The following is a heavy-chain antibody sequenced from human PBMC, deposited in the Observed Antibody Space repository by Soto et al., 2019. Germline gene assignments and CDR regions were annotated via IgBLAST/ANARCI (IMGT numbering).Heavy chain of an antibody. CDR1: GYTFTSYY. J-gene: IGHJ6*03. CDR3: ASHRGIAAAGTPYYYYYMDV. CDR2: INPSGGST. D-gene: IGHD6-13*01. V-gene: IGHV1-46*03. Sequence: GASVKVSCTASGYTFTSYYMHWVRQAPGQGLEWMGIINPSGGSTSYAQKFQGRVTMTRDTSTSTVYMELSSLRSEDTAVYYCASHRGIAAAGTPYYYYYMDVWGKGTTVTVSS.